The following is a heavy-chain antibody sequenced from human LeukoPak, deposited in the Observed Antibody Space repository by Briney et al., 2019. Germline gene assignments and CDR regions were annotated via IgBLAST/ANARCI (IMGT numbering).Heavy chain of an antibody. CDR3: ARHAAFAEYQSHLTHFDY. D-gene: IGHD2-2*01. V-gene: IGHV4-59*08. CDR1: GGSISSYY. Sequence: SETLSLTCTVSGGSISSYYWSWIRQPPGKRLEWIGYIYHSGITNYNSSLKSRVTISVDTSKNQFSLKLSSVTAADTAVYYCARHAAFAEYQSHLTHFDYWGQGTLVTVSS. CDR2: IYHSGIT. J-gene: IGHJ4*02.